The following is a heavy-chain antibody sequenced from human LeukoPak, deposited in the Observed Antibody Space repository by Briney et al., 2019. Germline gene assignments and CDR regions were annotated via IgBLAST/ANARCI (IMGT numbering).Heavy chain of an antibody. CDR3: AKNNGWFHLAQ. Sequence: GSLRLSCAVSGFNFRDHWMDWVRQAPGKGLEWVGHVKNDGSESYYVDSLKGRFSISRDNTNNALYLQMNSLRVEDTAVYYCAKNNGWFHLAQWGQGTLVTVSS. J-gene: IGHJ4*02. CDR1: GFNFRDHW. CDR2: VKNDGSES. D-gene: IGHD6-19*01. V-gene: IGHV3-7*03.